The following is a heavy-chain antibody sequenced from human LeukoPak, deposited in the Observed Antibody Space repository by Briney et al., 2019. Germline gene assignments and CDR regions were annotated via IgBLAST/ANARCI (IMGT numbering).Heavy chain of an antibody. J-gene: IGHJ4*02. CDR2: INSDGSST. CDR3: ARVGLRPRYYFDY. D-gene: IGHD1-14*01. Sequence: GGSLRLSCAASGFTFSSHWMHWVRQAPGKGLVWVSRINSDGSSTSYADSVKGRFTISRDNAKNTLYLQMNSLRAEDTAVYYCARVGLRPRYYFDYWGQGTLVTVSS. V-gene: IGHV3-74*01. CDR1: GFTFSSHW.